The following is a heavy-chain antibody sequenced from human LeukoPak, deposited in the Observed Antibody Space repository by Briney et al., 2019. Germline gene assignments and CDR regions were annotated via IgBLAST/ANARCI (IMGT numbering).Heavy chain of an antibody. CDR3: ARGPGPIAGAKNPFDI. Sequence: GRSLRLSCAASGLTFSSYAMHWVRQAPGKGLEWVAVISYDGSNKYYADSVKGRFTISGDKSKNTLYLQMNSLRPEDTAFYYCARGPGPIAGAKNPFDIWGQGTMVTVSS. J-gene: IGHJ3*02. V-gene: IGHV3-30*01. CDR1: GLTFSSYA. CDR2: ISYDGSNK. D-gene: IGHD1-26*01.